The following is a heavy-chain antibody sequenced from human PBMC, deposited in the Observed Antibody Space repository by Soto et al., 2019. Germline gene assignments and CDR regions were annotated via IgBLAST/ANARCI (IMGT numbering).Heavy chain of an antibody. CDR2: ISHSGST. J-gene: IGHJ6*02. V-gene: IGHV4-30-2*01. Sequence: PSETLSLTCGVSCWSVSAGGYSWTWIRQPPGKGLEWIGYISHSGSTRYNPALRSRVTISIDTSNNQFSLNLSSVTAADRAVYYWARVRYTDYYYGMDVWGQGTTVTVAS. CDR3: ARVRYTDYYYGMDV. D-gene: IGHD3-16*02. CDR1: CWSVSAGGYS.